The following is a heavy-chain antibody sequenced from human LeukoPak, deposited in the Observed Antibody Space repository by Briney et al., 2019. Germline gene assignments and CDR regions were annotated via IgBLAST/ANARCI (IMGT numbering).Heavy chain of an antibody. CDR1: GFTFSSYA. V-gene: IGHV3-23*01. Sequence: GGSLRLSCAASGFTFSSYAMSWVRQAPGKGLEWVSAISGSGGSTYYADSVKGRFTISRDNSKNTLYLQMNSLRAEETAVYYCAKTPWYYYDSSGYSTAIDYWGQGTLVTVSS. J-gene: IGHJ4*02. CDR2: ISGSGGST. D-gene: IGHD3-22*01. CDR3: AKTPWYYYDSSGYSTAIDY.